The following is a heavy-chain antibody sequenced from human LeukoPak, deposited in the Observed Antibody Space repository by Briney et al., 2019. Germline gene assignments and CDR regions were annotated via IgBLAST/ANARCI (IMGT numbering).Heavy chain of an antibody. CDR3: AKRGVVIRVILVGFHKEAYYFDS. D-gene: IGHD3-10*01. CDR1: GITLNNYG. V-gene: IGHV3-23*01. Sequence: AGGSLRLSCAVSGITLNNYGMTWVRQAPGKGLEWVAGISDTGGRTNCADSVKGRFTISRDNPKNTLYLQMNSLRAEDTAVYFCAKRGVVIRVILVGFHKEAYYFDSWGQGALVTVSS. J-gene: IGHJ4*02. CDR2: ISDTGGRT.